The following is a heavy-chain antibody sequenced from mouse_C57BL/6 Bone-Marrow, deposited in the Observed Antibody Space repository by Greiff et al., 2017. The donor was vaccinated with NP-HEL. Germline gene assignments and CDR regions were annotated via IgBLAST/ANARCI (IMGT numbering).Heavy chain of an antibody. CDR3: ARDALTGTPFAY. J-gene: IGHJ3*01. D-gene: IGHD4-1*01. Sequence: EVKLVESGGGLVQSGRSLRLSCATSGFTFSDFYMEWVRQAPGKGLEWIAASRNKANDYTTEYSASVKGRFIVSRDTSQSILYLQMNALRAEDTAIYYCARDALTGTPFAYWGQGTLVTVSA. CDR1: GFTFSDFY. CDR2: SRNKANDYTT. V-gene: IGHV7-1*01.